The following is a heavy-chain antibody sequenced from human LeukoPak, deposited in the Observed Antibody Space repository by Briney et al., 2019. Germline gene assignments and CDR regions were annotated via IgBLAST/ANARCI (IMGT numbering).Heavy chain of an antibody. CDR2: SYYNGNT. J-gene: IGHJ5*02. Sequence: SETLSLTCTVSGGSITNYYWSWIRQPPGKGLEWIGFSYYNGNTNYNPSLKSRVTISVDMSKNQFSLSLSSVTAADTAVYYCARTTHGYSSSWSSGFDPWGQGTLVTVSS. D-gene: IGHD6-13*01. V-gene: IGHV4-59*01. CDR1: GGSITNYY. CDR3: ARTTHGYSSSWSSGFDP.